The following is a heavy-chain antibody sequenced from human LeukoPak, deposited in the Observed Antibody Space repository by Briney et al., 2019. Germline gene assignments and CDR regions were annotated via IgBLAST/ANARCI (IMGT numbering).Heavy chain of an antibody. CDR1: GFTFNSFG. J-gene: IGHJ4*02. V-gene: IGHV3-33*01. CDR2: IWYDGNNK. Sequence: GGSLRLSCAASGFTFNSFGMHWVRQAPGKGLEWVAVIWYDGNNKYYADSVKGRFTISRDNSKNTLYLRMNSLRAEDTAVYYCVRGEYYNDSSAYTSVDYWGQGTLVTVSS. CDR3: VRGEYYNDSSAYTSVDY. D-gene: IGHD3-22*01.